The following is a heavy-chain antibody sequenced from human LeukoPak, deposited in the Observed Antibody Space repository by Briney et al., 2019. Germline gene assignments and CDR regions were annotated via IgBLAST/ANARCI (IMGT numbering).Heavy chain of an antibody. J-gene: IGHJ2*01. D-gene: IGHD2-2*01. CDR1: GGSISSGGYS. CDR3: ARVKIVVVPAAKYWYFDL. V-gene: IGHV4-30-2*01. CDR2: IYHSGST. Sequence: SETLSLTCAVSGGSISSGGYSWSWIRQPPGKGLEWIGYIYHSGSTYYNPSLKSRVTISVDRSKNQFSLKLSSVTAADTAVYYCARVKIVVVPAAKYWYFDLRGRGTLVTVSS.